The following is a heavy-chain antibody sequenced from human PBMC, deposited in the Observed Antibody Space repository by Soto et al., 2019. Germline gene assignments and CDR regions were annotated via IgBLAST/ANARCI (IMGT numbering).Heavy chain of an antibody. D-gene: IGHD6-13*01. CDR3: AKDSRSSWYYFDD. J-gene: IGHJ4*02. CDR2: VSGSGGST. CDR1: GFTFINYA. Sequence: GGSLRLSCVVSGFTFINYAMSWVLQAPGKGLEWVSGVSGSGGSTDYADSVRGRFTISRDNSKNTLDLQMNSLRVEDTAVYYCAKDSRSSWYYFDDRGQGTLVTVSS. V-gene: IGHV3-23*01.